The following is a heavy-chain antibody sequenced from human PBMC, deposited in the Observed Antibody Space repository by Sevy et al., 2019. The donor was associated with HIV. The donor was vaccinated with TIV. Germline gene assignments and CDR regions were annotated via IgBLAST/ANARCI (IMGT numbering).Heavy chain of an antibody. V-gene: IGHV3-30*18. CDR3: AKTYDSSGSPGYFDY. CDR2: ISYDGSNK. Sequence: GGSLRLSCAASGFTFSSYGMHWVRQAPGKGLEWVAVISYDGSNKYYADSVKGRFTISRDNSKNTLYLQMNSLRAEDTAVYYSAKTYDSSGSPGYFDYWGQGTLVTVSS. J-gene: IGHJ4*02. CDR1: GFTFSSYG. D-gene: IGHD3-22*01.